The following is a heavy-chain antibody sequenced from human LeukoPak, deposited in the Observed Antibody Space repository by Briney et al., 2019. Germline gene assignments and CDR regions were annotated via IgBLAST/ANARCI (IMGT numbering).Heavy chain of an antibody. CDR2: INPNSGGT. Sequence: ASVKVSCKASGYTFTGYYMHWMRQAPGQGLEWMGWINPNSGGTNYAQKFQGRVTMTRDTSISTAYMELSRLRSDDTAVYYCARENKRITIFGTPGYWGQGTLVTVSS. J-gene: IGHJ4*02. D-gene: IGHD3-3*01. V-gene: IGHV1-2*02. CDR1: GYTFTGYY. CDR3: ARENKRITIFGTPGY.